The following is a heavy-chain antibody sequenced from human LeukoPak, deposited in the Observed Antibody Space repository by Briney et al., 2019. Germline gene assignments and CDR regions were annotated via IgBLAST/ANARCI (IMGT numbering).Heavy chain of an antibody. D-gene: IGHD3-16*01. CDR3: ARDQFGELDY. CDR1: GGSFSTYY. CDR2: IDHSGST. Sequence: SETLSLTCAVYGGSFSTYYWSWIRQPPGKGLEWIGEIDHSGSTNYNPSLKSRVTISVDTSKNQFSLKLSSVTAADTAVYYCARDQFGELDYWGQGTLVTVSS. J-gene: IGHJ4*02. V-gene: IGHV4-34*01.